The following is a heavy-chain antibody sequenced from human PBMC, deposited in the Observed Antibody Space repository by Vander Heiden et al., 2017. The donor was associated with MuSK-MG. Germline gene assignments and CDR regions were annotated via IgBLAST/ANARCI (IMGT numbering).Heavy chain of an antibody. Sequence: KVSCKASGYTFTSYDINWVRQATGQGLEWMGWMNPNSGNTGYAQKFQGRVTMTRNTSISTAYMELSSLRSEDTAVYYCARGPSYCSSTSCYRYYYYYYYMDVWGKGTTVTVSS. CDR1: GYTFTSYD. D-gene: IGHD2-2*01. CDR2: MNPNSGNT. CDR3: ARGPSYCSSTSCYRYYYYYYYMDV. V-gene: IGHV1-8*02. J-gene: IGHJ6*03.